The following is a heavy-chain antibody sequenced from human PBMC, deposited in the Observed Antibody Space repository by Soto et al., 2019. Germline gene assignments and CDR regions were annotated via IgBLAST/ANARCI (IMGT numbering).Heavy chain of an antibody. CDR2: IYYSGST. D-gene: IGHD6-13*01. V-gene: IGHV4-31*03. Sequence: QVQLQESGPGLVKPSQTLSLTCTVSGGSISSGGYYWSWIRQHPGKGLEWIGYIYYSGSTYYNPSLKRRVTISVDTSKNQFALKLSSVTAADTAVYYCARSSGSSWPNWFDPWGQGTLVTVSS. J-gene: IGHJ5*02. CDR1: GGSISSGGYY. CDR3: ARSSGSSWPNWFDP.